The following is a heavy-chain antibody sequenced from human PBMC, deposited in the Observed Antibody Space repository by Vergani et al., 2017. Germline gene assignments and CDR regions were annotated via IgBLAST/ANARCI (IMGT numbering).Heavy chain of an antibody. V-gene: IGHV3-33*01. Sequence: QVQLVESGGGVVQPGRSLRLSCAASGFTFNQYGMHWVRQAPGKGLEWVAVTWYDGNNKQYADSVKGRFTISRDNSKSTMYLQMNSLRDEDTGVYYCARDLRLLYNRYDPWGQGTLVNFSA. D-gene: IGHD1-14*01. CDR3: ARDLRLLYNRYDP. J-gene: IGHJ5*02. CDR1: GFTFNQYG. CDR2: TWYDGNNK.